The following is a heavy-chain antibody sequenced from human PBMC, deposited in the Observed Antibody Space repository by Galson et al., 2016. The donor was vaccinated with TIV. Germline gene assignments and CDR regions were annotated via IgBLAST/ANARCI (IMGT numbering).Heavy chain of an antibody. CDR3: SGGKYGDFDY. CDR2: ISSSGTYI. CDR1: GFTFSSYT. V-gene: IGHV3-21*01. J-gene: IGHJ4*03. Sequence: SLRLSCAASGFTFSSYTMNWVRQAPGKGLEWVSSISSSGTYINYADSLKGRFTISRDNAKNSLFLQVNNLRVEDTAVYYGSGGKYGDFDYWGRGTMVTVSS. D-gene: IGHD4-17*01.